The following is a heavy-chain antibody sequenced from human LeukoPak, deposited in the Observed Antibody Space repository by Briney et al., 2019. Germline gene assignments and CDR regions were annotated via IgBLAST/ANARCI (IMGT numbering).Heavy chain of an antibody. CDR1: GFTFSSYA. Sequence: GRSLRLSCAASGFTFSSYAMHWVRPAPGKGLEWVAVISYDGSNKYYADSVKGRFTISRDNSKNTLYLQMNSLRAEDTAVYYCARDRRKYYYYYGMDVWGQGTTVTVSS. V-gene: IGHV3-30-3*01. CDR2: ISYDGSNK. J-gene: IGHJ6*02. CDR3: ARDRRKYYYYYGMDV.